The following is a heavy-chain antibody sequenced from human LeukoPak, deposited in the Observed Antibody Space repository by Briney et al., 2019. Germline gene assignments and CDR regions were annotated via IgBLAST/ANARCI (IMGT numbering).Heavy chain of an antibody. D-gene: IGHD1-26*01. Sequence: GGSLRLSCAASGFIFSGYGMHWVRQAPGKGLEWVSVIYSGGSTYYADSVKGRFTISRHNSKNTLYLQMNSLRAEDTAVYYCARDLKGSYDYWGQGTLVTVSS. CDR3: ARDLKGSYDY. V-gene: IGHV3-53*04. J-gene: IGHJ4*02. CDR1: GFIFSGYG. CDR2: IYSGGST.